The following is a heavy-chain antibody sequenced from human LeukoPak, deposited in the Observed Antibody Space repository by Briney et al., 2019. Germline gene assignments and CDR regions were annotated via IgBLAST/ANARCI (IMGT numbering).Heavy chain of an antibody. Sequence: AASVKVSCKASGGTFSSYAISWVRQAPGQGLEWMGRIIPILGIANYAQKFQGRVTITADESTSTAYMELSSLRSEDTAVYYCARAARHIVVVPAAHYYYYYMDVWGKGTTVTASS. J-gene: IGHJ6*03. CDR1: GGTFSSYA. CDR3: ARAARHIVVVPAAHYYYYYMDV. V-gene: IGHV1-69*04. CDR2: IIPILGIA. D-gene: IGHD2-2*01.